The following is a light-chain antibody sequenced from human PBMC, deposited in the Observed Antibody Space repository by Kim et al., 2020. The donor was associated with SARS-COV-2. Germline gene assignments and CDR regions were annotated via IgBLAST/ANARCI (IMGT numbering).Light chain of an antibody. J-gene: IGLJ3*02. CDR1: NRDIGGYNY. CDR2: DVT. V-gene: IGLV2-14*03. Sequence: GQSNTMPCTGTNRDIGGYNYVSWYQHHPGKAPKLLIYDVTKRPSGVSNRFSGSKSGSTASLTISGLQAEDEADYYCSSYTSSKTWLFGGGTQLTVL. CDR3: SSYTSSKTWL.